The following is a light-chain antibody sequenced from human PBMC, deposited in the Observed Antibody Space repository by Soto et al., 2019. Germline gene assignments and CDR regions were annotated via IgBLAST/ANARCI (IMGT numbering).Light chain of an antibody. Sequence: EIVMTQSPATLSVSPGERATLSCRASQSVSDNLAWYQQKPGQAPRLLIYGASTRATGIPARFSGSGSGTEFTLTISSLQSEDFATYFCQQTYGTPPTFGQGTRVEI. V-gene: IGKV3D-15*01. CDR3: QQTYGTPPT. CDR1: QSVSDN. J-gene: IGKJ1*01. CDR2: GAS.